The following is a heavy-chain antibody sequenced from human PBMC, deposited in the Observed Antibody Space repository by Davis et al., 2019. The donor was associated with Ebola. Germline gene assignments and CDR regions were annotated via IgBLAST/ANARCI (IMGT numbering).Heavy chain of an antibody. J-gene: IGHJ4*02. D-gene: IGHD6-19*01. Sequence: PGGPLRLSCPAPGFTFSSYGMHWARQAPGKGLERVAVISYDGRNKYYADSVKGRFTISRDNSKNTLYLQMNSLRAEDTAVYYCAKADQRVTDIRGWYWAEGADYWGQGTLVTVSS. CDR2: ISYDGRNK. CDR1: GFTFSSYG. CDR3: AKADQRVTDIRGWYWAEGADY. V-gene: IGHV3-30*18.